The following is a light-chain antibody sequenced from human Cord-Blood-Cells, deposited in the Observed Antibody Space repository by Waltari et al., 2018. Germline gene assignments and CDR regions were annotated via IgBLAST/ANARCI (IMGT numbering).Light chain of an antibody. CDR2: GAS. CDR1: QSVSSN. CDR3: QQYNNWPLT. V-gene: IGKV3-15*01. Sequence: EIVMTQSPATLSVSPGERATLSCRASQSVSSNLAWYQQKPGQAPMLLIYGASTRAIGIPARFSGSGSGTEFTLTISSLQSEDFAVYYCQQYNNWPLTFGGGTKVEIK. J-gene: IGKJ4*01.